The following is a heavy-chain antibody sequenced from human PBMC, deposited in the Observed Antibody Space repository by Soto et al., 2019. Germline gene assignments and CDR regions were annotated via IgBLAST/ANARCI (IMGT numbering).Heavy chain of an antibody. CDR1: GFTLSSYE. CDR2: ISNDGSSQ. V-gene: IGHV3-30*18. D-gene: IGHD2-15*01. CDR3: AKDLRDPSGDIVVVVAATVFDY. J-gene: IGHJ4*02. Sequence: GGSLRLSCAASGFTLSSYEMHWVRQAPGKGLEWVAVISNDGSSQYYADSVKGRFTISRDNSKNTLYLQMNSLRAEDTAVYYCAKDLRDPSGDIVVVVAATVFDYWGQGTLVTVSS.